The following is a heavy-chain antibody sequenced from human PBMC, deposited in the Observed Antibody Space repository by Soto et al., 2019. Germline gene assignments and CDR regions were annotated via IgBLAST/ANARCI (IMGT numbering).Heavy chain of an antibody. J-gene: IGHJ4*02. D-gene: IGHD3-10*01. V-gene: IGHV3-30-3*01. CDR2: ILHDGNNK. CDR1: GFTFNNDI. Sequence: QVPLVESGGGVVQPGRSLRLSCAASGFTFNNDIMHWVRQAPGKGLEWVAMILHDGNNKYYADSVKGRFTISRDNSKSTLYLQMNSLRTEDTAIYYCARDDEDGSYCDLGYWGQGTLVTVSS. CDR3: ARDDEDGSYCDLGY.